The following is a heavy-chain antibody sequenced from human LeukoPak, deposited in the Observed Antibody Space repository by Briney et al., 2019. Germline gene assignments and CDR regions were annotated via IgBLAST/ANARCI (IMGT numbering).Heavy chain of an antibody. CDR3: ARRAGAYSHPYDY. CDR2: IYSGTI. V-gene: IGHV3-53*01. J-gene: IGHJ4*02. Sequence: GGSLRLSCTVSGFTVSSNSMSWVRQAPGKGLEWVSFIYSGTIHYSDSVKGRFTISRGNSKNTLYLQMNSLRAEDTAVYYCARRAGAYSHPYDYWGQGTLVTVSS. CDR1: GFTVSSNS. D-gene: IGHD4/OR15-4a*01.